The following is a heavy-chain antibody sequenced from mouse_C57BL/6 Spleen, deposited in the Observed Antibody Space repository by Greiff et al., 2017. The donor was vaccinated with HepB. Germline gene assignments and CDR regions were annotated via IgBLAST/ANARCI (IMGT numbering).Heavy chain of an antibody. CDR3: ARSRDDYPYAMDY. D-gene: IGHD2-4*01. CDR2: IYPSDSET. Sequence: VQLQQPGAELVRPGSSVKLSCKASGYTFTSYWMDWVKQRPGQGLEWIGNIYPSDSETHYNQKFKDKATLTVDKSSSTAYMQLSSLTSEDSAVYYCARSRDDYPYAMDYWGQGTSVTVSS. CDR1: GYTFTSYW. J-gene: IGHJ4*01. V-gene: IGHV1-61*01.